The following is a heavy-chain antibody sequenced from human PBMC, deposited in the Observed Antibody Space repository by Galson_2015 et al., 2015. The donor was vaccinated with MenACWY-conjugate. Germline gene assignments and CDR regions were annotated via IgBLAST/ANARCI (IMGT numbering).Heavy chain of an antibody. Sequence: SLRLSCAASGFTFSSYAMHWVRQAPGKGLEWVAVISYDGSNRYYADSVKGRFTISRDISKNTLYLQMNSLRVEDTAVYYCARERGNSDSGESTRLYFDYWGQGTLVTVSS. CDR1: GFTFSSYA. J-gene: IGHJ4*02. V-gene: IGHV3-30*04. CDR3: ARERGNSDSGESTRLYFDY. CDR2: ISYDGSNR. D-gene: IGHD3-22*01.